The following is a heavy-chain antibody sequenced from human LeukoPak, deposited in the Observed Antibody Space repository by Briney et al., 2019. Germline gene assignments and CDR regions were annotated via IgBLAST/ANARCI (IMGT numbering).Heavy chain of an antibody. CDR1: GFTFSSYS. CDR3: ASQYSSSSGVDY. J-gene: IGHJ4*02. V-gene: IGHV3-48*04. D-gene: IGHD6-6*01. Sequence: GGSLRLSCAASGFTFSSYSMNWVRQAPGKGLEWVSYISSSSSTIYYADPVKGRFTISRDNAKDSLYLQMNSLRAEDTAVYYCASQYSSSSGVDYWGQGTLVTVSS. CDR2: ISSSSSTI.